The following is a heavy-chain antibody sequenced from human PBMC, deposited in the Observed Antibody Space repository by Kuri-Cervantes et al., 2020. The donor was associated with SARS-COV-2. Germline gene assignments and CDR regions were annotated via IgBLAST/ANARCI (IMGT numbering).Heavy chain of an antibody. CDR2: ISDWSLNI. CDR3: TRDRRRYSGDTSHFYMDV. J-gene: IGHJ6*03. V-gene: IGHV3-48*01. D-gene: IGHD5-12*01. Sequence: WVRQAPGKGLEWISSISDWSLNIYYADSVKGRFNISRDNAKNSLFLQMNSLRVEDTAVYYCTRDRRRYSGDTSHFYMDVWGTGTTVTVSS.